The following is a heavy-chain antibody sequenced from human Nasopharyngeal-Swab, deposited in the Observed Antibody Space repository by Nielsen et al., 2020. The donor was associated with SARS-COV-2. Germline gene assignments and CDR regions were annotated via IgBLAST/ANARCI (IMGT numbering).Heavy chain of an antibody. Sequence: GESLKISCAASGFTFSSYWMSWVRQAPGKGLEWVANIKQDGSEKYYVDSVKGRFTISRDNAKNSLYLQMNSLRAEDTAVYYCARYSSGWYRYFDYWGQGTLVTVSS. V-gene: IGHV3-7*03. CDR1: GFTFSSYW. D-gene: IGHD6-19*01. CDR2: IKQDGSEK. J-gene: IGHJ4*02. CDR3: ARYSSGWYRYFDY.